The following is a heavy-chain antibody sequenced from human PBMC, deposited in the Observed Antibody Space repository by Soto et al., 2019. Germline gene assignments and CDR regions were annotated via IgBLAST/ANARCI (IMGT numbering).Heavy chain of an antibody. Sequence: QLQLQESGSGLVKPSQTLSLTCAVSGGSISSGGYSWSWIRQPPGKGLEWIGYIYHSWSTYYNPSLTSRVNIAVDRSKNQFSLKLSSVTAADTAVYYCARANPVYAVVWGQGTLATVSS. CDR2: IYHSWST. D-gene: IGHD2-2*01. J-gene: IGHJ4*02. V-gene: IGHV4-30-2*01. CDR1: GGSISSGGYS. CDR3: ARANPVYAVV.